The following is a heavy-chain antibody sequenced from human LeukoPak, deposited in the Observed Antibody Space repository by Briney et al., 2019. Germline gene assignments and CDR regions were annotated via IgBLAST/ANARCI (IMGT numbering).Heavy chain of an antibody. CDR1: GGTFSSYA. CDR3: ARDEHYYDSSGYFGYYYYYMDV. V-gene: IGHV1-69*05. J-gene: IGHJ6*03. Sequence: ASVKVSCKASGGTFSSYAISWVRQAPGQGLEWMGRIIPIFGTANYAQKFQGRVTITTDESTSTAYMELSSLRSEDTAVYYCARDEHYYDSSGYFGYYYYYMDVWGKGTTVTVSS. D-gene: IGHD3-22*01. CDR2: IIPIFGTA.